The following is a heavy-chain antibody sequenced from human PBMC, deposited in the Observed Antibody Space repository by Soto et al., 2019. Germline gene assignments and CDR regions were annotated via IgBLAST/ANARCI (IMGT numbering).Heavy chain of an antibody. CDR2: IGYDGSNK. D-gene: IGHD6-19*01. V-gene: IGHV3-30*18. Sequence: GGSLRLSCAASGFTFSSYGMHWFRQAPGKGLEWVAVIGYDGSNKYYADSVKGRFTISRDNSKNTLYLQMDSLRAEDTAVYYCAKRYGSGWYYFDYWGQGTLVTVSS. J-gene: IGHJ4*02. CDR3: AKRYGSGWYYFDY. CDR1: GFTFSSYG.